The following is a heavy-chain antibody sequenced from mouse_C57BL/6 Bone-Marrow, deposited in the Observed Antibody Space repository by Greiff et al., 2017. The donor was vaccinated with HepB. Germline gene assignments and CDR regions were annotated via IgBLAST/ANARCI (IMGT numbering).Heavy chain of an antibody. CDR2: IRNKANGYTT. Sequence: EVKLMESGGGLVQPGGSLSLSCAASGFTFTDYYMSWVRQPPGKALEWLGFIRNKANGYTTEYSASVKGRFTISRDNSQSILYLQMNALRAEDSATYYCASLKGGYFDVWGTGTTVTVSS. V-gene: IGHV7-3*01. D-gene: IGHD1-3*01. CDR3: ASLKGGYFDV. CDR1: GFTFTDYY. J-gene: IGHJ1*03.